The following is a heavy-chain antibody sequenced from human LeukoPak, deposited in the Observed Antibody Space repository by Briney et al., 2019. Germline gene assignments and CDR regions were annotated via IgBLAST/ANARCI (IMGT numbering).Heavy chain of an antibody. CDR3: ARDYPLYYYDSSGYPDY. CDR2: ISDSGGST. CDR1: GFTFSSYA. V-gene: IGHV3-23*01. D-gene: IGHD3-22*01. Sequence: GGSLRLSCAASGFTFSSYAVSWVRQAPGKGLAWVSAISDSGGSTQYADSVKGRFTISRDNSKNTLYLQMNSLRAEDTAVYYCARDYPLYYYDSSGYPDYWGQGTLVTVSS. J-gene: IGHJ4*02.